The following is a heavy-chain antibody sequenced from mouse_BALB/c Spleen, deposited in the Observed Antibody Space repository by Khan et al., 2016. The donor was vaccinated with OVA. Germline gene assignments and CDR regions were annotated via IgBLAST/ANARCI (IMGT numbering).Heavy chain of an antibody. CDR1: GYSFTGYF. CDR3: ARKNGSDFDY. CDR2: INPHIGET. Sequence: VRLQQSGPELMKPGASVKISCKASGYSFTGYFMNWVMQSHGKSLEWIGRINPHIGETLYNQKFKGKATLTVDESSRTAHMELRSLASEDSAVYYCARKNGSDFDYWGQGTTLTVSS. J-gene: IGHJ2*01. V-gene: IGHV1-20*02. D-gene: IGHD1-1*01.